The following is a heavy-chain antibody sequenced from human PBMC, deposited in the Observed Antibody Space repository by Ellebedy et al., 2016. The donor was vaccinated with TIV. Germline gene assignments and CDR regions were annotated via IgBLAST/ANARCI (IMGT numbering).Heavy chain of an antibody. D-gene: IGHD5-18*01. V-gene: IGHV3-23*01. CDR2: IVGSGGGI. Sequence: GESLKISCAASGFAFSRYAMTWVRQAPGKGLEWVSGIVGSGGGIFYADSVKGRLTISRDNSKSTVDLQMNSLRAEDTDIYYCARDRTPGDGYWVFDQWGQGALVTVSS. CDR3: ARDRTPGDGYWVFDQ. J-gene: IGHJ4*02. CDR1: GFAFSRYA.